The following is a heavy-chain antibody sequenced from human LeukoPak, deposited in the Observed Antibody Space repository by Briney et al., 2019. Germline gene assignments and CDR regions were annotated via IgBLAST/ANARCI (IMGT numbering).Heavy chain of an antibody. CDR1: GFTFSSYA. Sequence: PGGSLRLSCAASGFTFSSYAMHWVRQAPGKGLEYVSAISSNGGSTYYAHSVKGRFTISRDNSKNTLYLQMGSLRAEDMAVYYCARDHRERGYSGYDLSLSYYMDVWGKGTTVTVSS. CDR3: ARDHRERGYSGYDLSLSYYMDV. J-gene: IGHJ6*03. D-gene: IGHD5-12*01. V-gene: IGHV3-64*01. CDR2: ISSNGGST.